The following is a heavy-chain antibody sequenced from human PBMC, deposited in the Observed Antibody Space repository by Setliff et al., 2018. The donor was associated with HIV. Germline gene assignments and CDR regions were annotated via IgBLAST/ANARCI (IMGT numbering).Heavy chain of an antibody. J-gene: IGHJ4*02. CDR2: ISAGSSYI. CDR1: GLIFSTYT. V-gene: IGHV3-21*06. CDR3: TRGVDSDY. D-gene: IGHD2-15*01. Sequence: GGSLRLSCAASGLIFSTYTMNWVRQAPGKGLEWVSSISAGSSYIYYADSVKGRFTISRGNAKNSLYLQMYGLRAEDTAVYYCTRGVDSDYWGQGTQVTVSS.